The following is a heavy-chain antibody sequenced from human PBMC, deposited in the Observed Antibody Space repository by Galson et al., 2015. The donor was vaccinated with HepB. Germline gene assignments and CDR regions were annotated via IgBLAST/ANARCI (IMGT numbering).Heavy chain of an antibody. D-gene: IGHD3-22*01. CDR3: AKAPPDALDSSAYPIGCSDY. J-gene: IGHJ4*02. CDR2: ITGSGENT. Sequence: SLRLSCAASGFTFSSYAMTWVRQAPGKGLEWVAGITGSGENTYYADSVKGRFTISRDNSKNTLYLQMNSVRAEDTAVYYCAKAPPDALDSSAYPIGCSDYWGQGTLVTVSS. V-gene: IGHV3-23*01. CDR1: GFTFSSYA.